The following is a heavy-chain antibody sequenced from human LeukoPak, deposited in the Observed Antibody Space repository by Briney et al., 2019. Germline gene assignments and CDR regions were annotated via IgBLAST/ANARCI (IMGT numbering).Heavy chain of an antibody. Sequence: PGGSLRLSCAASGYTFSNAWMSWIRQAPGKGLEWVGLIKTKSEDGPIDYAAPVRGRFTISRDDSKNTLYLQMNSLKTEDTAVYYCTTGGADTGGFDIWGQGTMVAVSS. CDR2: IKTKSEDGPI. V-gene: IGHV3-15*01. J-gene: IGHJ3*02. D-gene: IGHD1-1*01. CDR1: GYTFSNAW. CDR3: TTGGADTGGFDI.